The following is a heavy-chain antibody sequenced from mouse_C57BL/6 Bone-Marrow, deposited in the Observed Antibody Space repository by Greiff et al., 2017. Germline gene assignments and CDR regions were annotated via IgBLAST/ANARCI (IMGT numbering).Heavy chain of an antibody. Sequence: VQLQQSGAELMKPGASVKLSCKATGYTFTGYWIAWVKQRPGHGLEWIGEILPGSGSTNYNEKFKGKATFTADTSCNTAYMNLSSLITEDSANYDCAGDGTTVVALYYYDMDYWGQGTSGTVSS. CDR3: AGDGTTVVALYYYDMDY. V-gene: IGHV1-9*01. J-gene: IGHJ4*01. D-gene: IGHD1-1*01. CDR2: ILPGSGST. CDR1: GYTFTGYW.